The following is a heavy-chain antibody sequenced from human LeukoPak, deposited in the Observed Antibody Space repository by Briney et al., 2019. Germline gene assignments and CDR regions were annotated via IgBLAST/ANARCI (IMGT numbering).Heavy chain of an antibody. J-gene: IGHJ4*02. D-gene: IGHD3-10*01. Sequence: GRSLRLSCAASGFTFSSYGMHWVRQAPGKGLEWVAVISYDGSNKYYADSVKGRFTISRDNSKNTLYLQMNRLRAEDTAVYYCAKDCSYYYGSGSYSDYWGQGTLVTVSS. V-gene: IGHV3-30*18. CDR2: ISYDGSNK. CDR3: AKDCSYYYGSGSYSDY. CDR1: GFTFSSYG.